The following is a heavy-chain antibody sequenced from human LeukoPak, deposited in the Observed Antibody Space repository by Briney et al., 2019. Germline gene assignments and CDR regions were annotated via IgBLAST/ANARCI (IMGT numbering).Heavy chain of an antibody. Sequence: SETLSLTCAVSGGSISSGGYSWSWIRQPPGKGLEWIGYIYHSGSTYYNPSLKSRVTISVDRSKNQFSLKLSSVTAADTAVYYCAGLVGRYSSGLYYYYFDYWGQGTLVTVSS. J-gene: IGHJ4*02. CDR3: AGLVGRYSSGLYYYYFDY. CDR1: GGSISSGGYS. D-gene: IGHD3-22*01. V-gene: IGHV4-30-2*01. CDR2: IYHSGST.